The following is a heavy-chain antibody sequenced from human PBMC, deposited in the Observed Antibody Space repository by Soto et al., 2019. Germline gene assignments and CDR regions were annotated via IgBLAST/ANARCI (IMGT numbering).Heavy chain of an antibody. D-gene: IGHD3-9*01. CDR1: GGSLISYY. CDR3: ARHGVTTFWPRFDP. Sequence: QVHLQESGPGLVKPSETLSLTCIVSGGSLISYYWSWIRQPPGKGLEWLGHISYSGSTNYKSSLKSRVTISVYTSKIRFSLMMTSVTDADTVIYYCARHGVTTFWPRFDPWGQGTLVTVSS. V-gene: IGHV4-59*08. CDR2: ISYSGST. J-gene: IGHJ5*02.